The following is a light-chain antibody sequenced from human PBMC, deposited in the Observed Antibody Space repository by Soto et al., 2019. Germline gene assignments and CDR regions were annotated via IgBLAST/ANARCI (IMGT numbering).Light chain of an antibody. V-gene: IGKV3-15*01. J-gene: IGKJ2*01. CDR1: QSVSSN. CDR3: HQYNNWPPGT. Sequence: EVVLTQSPATLSLSPGERATLSCRASQSVSSNLAWYQQKPGQAPRLLIYGASTRATGIPARFSGSGSGTESTLTISSLQSEDFALYYCHQYNNWPPGTFGQGTKVDIK. CDR2: GAS.